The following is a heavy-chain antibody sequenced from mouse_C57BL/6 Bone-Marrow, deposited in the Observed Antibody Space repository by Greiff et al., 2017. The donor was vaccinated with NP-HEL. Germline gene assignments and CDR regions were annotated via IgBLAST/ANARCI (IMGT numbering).Heavy chain of an antibody. CDR1: GFNIKDDY. Sequence: VQLKESGAELVRPGASVKLSCTASGFNIKDDYMHWVKQRPEQGLEWIGWIDPENGDTEYASKFQGKATITADTSSNTAYLQLSSLTSEDTAVYYCTTPITTVVAPYWGQGTTLTVSS. V-gene: IGHV14-4*01. CDR3: TTPITTVVAPY. CDR2: IDPENGDT. J-gene: IGHJ2*01. D-gene: IGHD1-1*01.